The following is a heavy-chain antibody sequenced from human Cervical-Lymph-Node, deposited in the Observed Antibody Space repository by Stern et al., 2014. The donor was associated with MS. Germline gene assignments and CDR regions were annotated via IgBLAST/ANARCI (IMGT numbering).Heavy chain of an antibody. CDR1: GYTFTSYG. D-gene: IGHD6-19*01. Sequence: VQLVESGAEVKKPGASVKVSCKASGYTFTSYGISWVRQAPGQGLEWMAWVSGYNDDTNYVEKFQGRVTMTRDTSTSTAYLELRSLRSDDTAVYYCARDPHIAVAGTGGGFDPWGQGTLVTVSS. CDR2: VSGYNDDT. J-gene: IGHJ5*02. CDR3: ARDPHIAVAGTGGGFDP. V-gene: IGHV1-18*01.